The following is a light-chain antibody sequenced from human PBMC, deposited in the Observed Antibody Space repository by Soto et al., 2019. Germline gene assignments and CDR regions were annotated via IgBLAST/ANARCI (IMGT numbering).Light chain of an antibody. CDR1: QSISSW. V-gene: IGKV1-5*01. CDR3: QQYSTYSYT. J-gene: IGKJ5*01. CDR2: DAS. Sequence: IQMTQSPSTLSASVVDRVTITCRASQSISSWLAWYQQKSGKAPKVLIHDASSLEGGVPSRFSGSGSGTEFTLTISSLQPDDFATYYCQQYSTYSYTFGQGTRLEIK.